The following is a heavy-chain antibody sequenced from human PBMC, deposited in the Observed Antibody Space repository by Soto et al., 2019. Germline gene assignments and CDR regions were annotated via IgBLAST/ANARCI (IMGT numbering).Heavy chain of an antibody. J-gene: IGHJ6*02. V-gene: IGHV5-51*01. CDR2: IYPGDPNT. CDR3: ARHGYVMSGYYYGMDV. D-gene: IGHD2-2*03. CDR1: GYSFTSYW. Sequence: PGESLKISCKGSGYSFTSYWIGWVRQMPGKGLEWMGIIYPGDPNTRYSPSFQGQVTISADKTISTAYLQWSSLKASDTAMYYCARHGYVMSGYYYGMDVWGQGTTVTVSS.